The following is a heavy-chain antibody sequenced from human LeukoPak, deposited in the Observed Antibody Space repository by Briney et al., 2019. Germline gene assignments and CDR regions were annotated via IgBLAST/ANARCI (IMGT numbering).Heavy chain of an antibody. CDR1: GFTFSDSA. V-gene: IGHV3-73*01. Sequence: PGGSLKLPCSVSGFTFSDSAIHWVRHAAGKGLEWVGRIRSKTKSGETAYAASVKGRFTISRDDSKDTAYLQMNSLKPEDTAVYYCTSPAHDFDLWSGYYSLWGHGTQVTVSS. CDR3: TSPAHDFDLWSGYYSL. CDR2: IRSKTKSGET. D-gene: IGHD3-3*01. J-gene: IGHJ4*01.